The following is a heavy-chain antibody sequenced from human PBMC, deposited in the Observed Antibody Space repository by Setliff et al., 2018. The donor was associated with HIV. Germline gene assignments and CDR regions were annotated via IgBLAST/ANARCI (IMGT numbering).Heavy chain of an antibody. D-gene: IGHD6-25*01. CDR1: GGSISSGSYY. J-gene: IGHJ6*03. V-gene: IGHV4-61*09. CDR2: IYTSGST. Sequence: SETLSLTCTVSGGSISSGSYYWSWIRQPAGKGLEWIGHIYTSGSTNYNPSLKSRVTISVDTSKNQFSLKPSSVTAADTAVYYCARDRGIAALSYYYYYMDVWGKGTTVTVSS. CDR3: ARDRGIAALSYYYYYMDV.